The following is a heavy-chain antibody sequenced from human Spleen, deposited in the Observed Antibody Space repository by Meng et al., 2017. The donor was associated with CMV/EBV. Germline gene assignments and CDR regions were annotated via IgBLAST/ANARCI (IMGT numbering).Heavy chain of an antibody. CDR3: ARDLILDY. CDR1: GFTVSSNY. CDR2: IYTGGST. Sequence: GGSLRLSCAASGFTVSSNYMTWVRQAPGKGLEWVSVIYTGGSTDYADSVKGRFTISRDNAKNSLYLQMNSLRGEDTAVYYCARDLILDYWGQGTLVTVSS. V-gene: IGHV3-53*01. J-gene: IGHJ4*02.